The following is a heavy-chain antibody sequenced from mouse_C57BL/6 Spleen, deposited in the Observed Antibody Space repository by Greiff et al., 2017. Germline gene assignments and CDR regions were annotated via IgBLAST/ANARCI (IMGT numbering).Heavy chain of an antibody. CDR1: GFTFSDYG. V-gene: IGHV5-17*01. D-gene: IGHD2-1*01. CDR2: ISSGSSTI. CDR3: ARHLYYGNYDAMDY. Sequence: EVQLVESGGGLVKPGGSLKLSCAASGFTFSDYGMHWVRQAPEKGLEWVAYISSGSSTIYYADTVKGRFTISRDNAKNTLFLQMTSLRSEDTAMYYCARHLYYGNYDAMDYWGQGTSVTVSS. J-gene: IGHJ4*01.